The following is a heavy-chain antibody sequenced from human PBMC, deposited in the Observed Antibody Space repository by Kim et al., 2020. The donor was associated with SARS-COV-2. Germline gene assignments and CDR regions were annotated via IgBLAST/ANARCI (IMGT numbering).Heavy chain of an antibody. V-gene: IGHV4-34*01. J-gene: IGHJ4*02. CDR3: ARLNVEMATNPSPYFDY. CDR1: GGSFSGYY. Sequence: SETLSLTCAVYGGSFSGYYWSWIRQPPGKGLEWIGEINHSGSTNYNPSLKSRVTISVDTSKNQFSLKLSSVTATDTAVYYCARLNVEMATNPSPYFDYWGQGTLVTVSS. D-gene: IGHD5-12*01. CDR2: INHSGST.